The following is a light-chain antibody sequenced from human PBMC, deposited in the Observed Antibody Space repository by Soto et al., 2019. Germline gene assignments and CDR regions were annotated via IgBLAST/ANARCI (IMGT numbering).Light chain of an antibody. V-gene: IGKV1-33*01. CDR2: GAS. J-gene: IGKJ2*01. CDR1: QDISNY. Sequence: DLQMTQSPSSLSASVGDRVTITCQASQDISNYLNWYQQKPGKAPKLLIYGASNLETGVPSRFSGSGSGTDFTFTISSLQPEDIATYYCRQYHNLPYTFGQGTKLEIK. CDR3: RQYHNLPYT.